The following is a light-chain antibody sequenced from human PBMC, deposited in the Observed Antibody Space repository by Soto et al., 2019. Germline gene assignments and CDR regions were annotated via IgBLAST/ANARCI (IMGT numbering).Light chain of an antibody. V-gene: IGKV1-5*03. Sequence: DIQMTQSPSTLSASLGDRVTITCRASQSINAWLAWYQQKPGKAPKLLIYMASSLESGVPSRFSGSGSGTEFTFTVSSLQPDDFAAYYCQQYNSYPWTFGQGTKVEIK. CDR3: QQYNSYPWT. J-gene: IGKJ1*01. CDR2: MAS. CDR1: QSINAW.